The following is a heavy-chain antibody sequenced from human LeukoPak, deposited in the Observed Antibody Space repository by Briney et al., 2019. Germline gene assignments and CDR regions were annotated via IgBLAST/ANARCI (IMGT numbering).Heavy chain of an antibody. CDR3: ARSQYSSGWDFHY. D-gene: IGHD6-19*01. J-gene: IGHJ4*02. CDR2: IIPIFGTA. CDR1: GGTFSSYA. Sequence: SVKVSCXASGGTFSSYAISWVRQAPGQGLKWMGRIIPIFGTANYAQKFQGRVTITTNESTSTAYMELSSLRSEDTAVYYCARSQYSSGWDFHYWGQGTLVTVSS. V-gene: IGHV1-69*05.